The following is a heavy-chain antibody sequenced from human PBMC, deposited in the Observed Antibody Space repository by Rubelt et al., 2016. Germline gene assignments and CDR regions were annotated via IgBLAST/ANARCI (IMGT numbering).Heavy chain of an antibody. CDR3: AGGDATVRRSYWYFDL. J-gene: IGHJ2*01. CDR1: GGTFSSYA. V-gene: IGHV1-69*01. CDR2: IIPIFGTA. D-gene: IGHD4-17*01. Sequence: QVQLVQSGAEVKKPGSSVKVSCKASGGTFSSYAISWVRQAPGQGLEWMGGIIPIFGTANYAQKFQGRVTITASESTSTAFMELSSLSSEDTAVYYCAGGDATVRRSYWYFDLWGRGTLVTVSS.